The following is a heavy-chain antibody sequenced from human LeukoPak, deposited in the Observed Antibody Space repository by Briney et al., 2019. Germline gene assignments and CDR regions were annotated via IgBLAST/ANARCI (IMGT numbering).Heavy chain of an antibody. CDR3: ASSGGKYSSGCYDY. J-gene: IGHJ4*02. CDR1: GFTFSSYS. Sequence: GGSLRLSCAASGFTFSSYSMNWVRQAPGKGLEWVSSISSSSSYIYYADSVKGRFTISRDNAKNSLYLQMNSLRAEDTAVYYCASSGGKYSSGCYDYWGQGTLVTVSS. D-gene: IGHD6-19*01. V-gene: IGHV3-21*01. CDR2: ISSSSSYI.